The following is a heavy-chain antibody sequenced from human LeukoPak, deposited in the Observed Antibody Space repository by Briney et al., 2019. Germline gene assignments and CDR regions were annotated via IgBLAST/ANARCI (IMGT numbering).Heavy chain of an antibody. CDR3: ARRPLSGWYYFDY. D-gene: IGHD6-19*01. Sequence: PSETLSLTCTVSGGSVSSGSYYWSWIRQPPGKGLEWIGYIYYSGSTNYNPSLKSRVTISVDTSKNQFSLKLSSVTAADTAVYYCARRPLSGWYYFDYWGQGTLVTVSS. J-gene: IGHJ4*02. CDR1: GGSVSSGSYY. CDR2: IYYSGST. V-gene: IGHV4-61*01.